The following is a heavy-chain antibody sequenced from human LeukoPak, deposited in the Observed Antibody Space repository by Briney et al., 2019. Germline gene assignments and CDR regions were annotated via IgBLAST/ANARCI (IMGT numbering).Heavy chain of an antibody. Sequence: SETLSLTCTVSGGSISSYYWSWIRQPPGKGLEWIGYIYCSGNTNYNPSLKSRVTISVDTSKNQFSLKLSSVTAADTAIYYCARQYTGNFELDLWGQGGLVTVSS. V-gene: IGHV4-59*01. CDR2: IYCSGNT. CDR1: GGSISSYY. J-gene: IGHJ4*02. CDR3: ARQYTGNFELDL. D-gene: IGHD1-26*01.